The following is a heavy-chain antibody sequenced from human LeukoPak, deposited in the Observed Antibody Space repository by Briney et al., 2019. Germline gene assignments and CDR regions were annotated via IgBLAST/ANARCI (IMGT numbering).Heavy chain of an antibody. CDR3: AKDIRYSSGWYHY. J-gene: IGHJ4*02. CDR2: ISGSGDVT. D-gene: IGHD6-19*01. CDR1: GFTFSSYA. V-gene: IGHV3-23*01. Sequence: GGSLRLSCAASGFTFSSYAMNWVRQAPGKGLEWVSVISGSGDVTYYADSVKGRFTISRDTSKNTLSLQMNSLRAEDTAVYYCAKDIRYSSGWYHYWGQGTLVTVSS.